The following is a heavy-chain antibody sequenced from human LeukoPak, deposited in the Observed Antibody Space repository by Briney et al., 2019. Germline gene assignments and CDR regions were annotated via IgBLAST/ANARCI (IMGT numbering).Heavy chain of an antibody. V-gene: IGHV3-21*01. CDR1: AFTFSGFE. CDR2: VSSSSSYI. Sequence: GGSLRLSCAASAFTFSGFEMNWVRQAPGKGLEWVSSVSSSSSYIYYAGSVKGRFTISRDNAKNSLYLQMNSLRAEDTAVYYCARNGGSHFDYWGQGTLVTVSS. CDR3: ARNGGSHFDY. J-gene: IGHJ4*02. D-gene: IGHD1-1*01.